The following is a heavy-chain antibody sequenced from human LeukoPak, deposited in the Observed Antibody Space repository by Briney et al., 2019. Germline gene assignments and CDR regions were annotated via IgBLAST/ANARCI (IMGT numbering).Heavy chain of an antibody. CDR3: AMSNSGYRYEQANYYYYMDV. J-gene: IGHJ6*03. V-gene: IGHV3-48*02. CDR2: ISSRSGTI. CDR1: GFTFSSHI. D-gene: IGHD5-18*01. Sequence: GGSLRLSCAASGFTFSSHIMNWVRQAPGKGLEWVSYISSRSGTISYADSVKGRFTISRDNAKNSLYLQMNSLRDEDTAVYFCAMSNSGYRYEQANYYYYMDVWGKGTTVTVSS.